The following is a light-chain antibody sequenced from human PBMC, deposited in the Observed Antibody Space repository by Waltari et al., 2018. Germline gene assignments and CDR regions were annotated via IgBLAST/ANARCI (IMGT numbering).Light chain of an antibody. V-gene: IGKV2-30*02. CDR1: QSLVHSNGNTY. CDR2: EVS. J-gene: IGKJ3*01. Sequence: DVVLTHSPLSLPITPGQPASISCRSSQSLVHSNGNTYLSWYQQKPGQPPRRLIYEVSNQDSGVPDRFTGSGAGTYFTLIISRVEAEDVGVYFCGQGTHLPFTFGPGTTLDI. CDR3: GQGTHLPFT.